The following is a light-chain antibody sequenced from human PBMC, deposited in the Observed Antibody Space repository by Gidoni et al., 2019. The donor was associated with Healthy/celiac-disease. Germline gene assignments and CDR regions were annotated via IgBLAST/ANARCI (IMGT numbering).Light chain of an antibody. CDR2: YYSDSDK. Sequence: QPVLTQPPSSSASPGASARLTCTLPSDINVGSYNIYWYQQKPGSPPRYLLYYYSDSDKGQGSGVPSRFSGSKDASANTGILLISGLQSEDEADYYCMIWPSNAPGVFGGGTKLTVL. CDR1: SDINVGSYN. J-gene: IGLJ3*02. CDR3: MIWPSNAPGV. V-gene: IGLV5-37*01.